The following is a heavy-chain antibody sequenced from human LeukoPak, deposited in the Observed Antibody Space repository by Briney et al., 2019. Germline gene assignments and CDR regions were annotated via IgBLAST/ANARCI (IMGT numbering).Heavy chain of an antibody. Sequence: GGSLRLSCAAFGFTFSSYAMSWVRQAPGKGLEWVSAISGSGGSTYYADSVKGRFTISRDNSKNTLYLQMNSLRAEDTAVYYCAKPTWNYSYNFDYWGQGTLVTVSS. CDR3: AKPTWNYSYNFDY. CDR2: ISGSGGST. V-gene: IGHV3-23*01. D-gene: IGHD1-7*01. J-gene: IGHJ4*02. CDR1: GFTFSSYA.